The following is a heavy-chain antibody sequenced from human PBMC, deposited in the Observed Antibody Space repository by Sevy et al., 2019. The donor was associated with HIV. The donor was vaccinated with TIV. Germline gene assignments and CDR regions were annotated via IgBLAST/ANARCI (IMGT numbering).Heavy chain of an antibody. CDR1: GFTFNSHT. CDR2: IRSSSSYI. J-gene: IGHJ3*02. CDR3: ARVRDYGDYCAFDI. D-gene: IGHD4-17*01. Sequence: GGSLRLSCAGSGFTFNSHTMNWVRQAPGKGLEWVSSIRSSSSYIYNGDSGKGRFTISRDNAKSSLFLQMNSLRAEDTAIYFCARVRDYGDYCAFDIWGQGTMGTVSS. V-gene: IGHV3-21*01.